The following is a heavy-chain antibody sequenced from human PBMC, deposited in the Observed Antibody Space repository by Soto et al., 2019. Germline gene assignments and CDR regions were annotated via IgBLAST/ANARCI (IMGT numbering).Heavy chain of an antibody. CDR3: ATSVGIAPTGEDGMDV. Sequence: QVQLLQAGAEVRKTGSSVKVSCKASGCTFSIHGFSWVRQAPGQGPEWIGGIIPIMTTPNYAQKFQVRVTIVADESMTTVYVELSSRKFEDTAVYYCATSVGIAPTGEDGMDVWGQGTSVTVSS. J-gene: IGHJ6*02. D-gene: IGHD2-8*02. CDR2: IIPIMTTP. CDR1: GCTFSIHG. V-gene: IGHV1-69*01.